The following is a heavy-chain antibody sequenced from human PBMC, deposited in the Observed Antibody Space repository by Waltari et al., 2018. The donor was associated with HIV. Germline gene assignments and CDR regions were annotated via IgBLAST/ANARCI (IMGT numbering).Heavy chain of an antibody. V-gene: IGHV3-23*01. J-gene: IGHJ4*02. Sequence: EVQLMESGGGLVQPAGSRRLSCAASGFAFVSSAITWVRQSPERGLEWVAAIDGSGTKSFYADSVKGRFTLSRDNSKNTVFLQMNSLRAADTAIYYCAKAFYEDTAYYYDFWGRGTRVTVSS. CDR2: IDGSGTKS. D-gene: IGHD3-22*01. CDR1: GFAFVSSA. CDR3: AKAFYEDTAYYYDF.